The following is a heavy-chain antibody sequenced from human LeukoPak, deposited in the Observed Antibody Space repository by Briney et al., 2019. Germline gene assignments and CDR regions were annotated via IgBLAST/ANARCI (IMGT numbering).Heavy chain of an antibody. CDR3: AKDPYEYFDGPYGAFDI. CDR2: ISWNSGSI. CDR1: GFTFDDYA. V-gene: IGHV3-9*01. D-gene: IGHD3-9*01. J-gene: IGHJ3*02. Sequence: GRSLRLSCAASGFTFDDYAMHWVRQAPGKGLEWVSGISWNSGSIGYADSVKGRFTISRDNAKNSLYLQMNSLRAEDTALYYCAKDPYEYFDGPYGAFDIWGQGTMVTVSS.